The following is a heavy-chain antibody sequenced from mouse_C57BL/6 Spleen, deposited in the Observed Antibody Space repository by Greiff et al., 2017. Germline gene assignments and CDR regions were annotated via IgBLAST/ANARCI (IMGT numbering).Heavy chain of an antibody. CDR2: INPNNGGT. CDR3: ARWGDYDGVCTMDY. J-gene: IGHJ4*01. D-gene: IGHD2-4*01. V-gene: IGHV1-26*01. Sequence: EVQLQQSGPELVKPGASVKISCKASGYTFTDYYMNWVKQSHGKSLEWIGDINPNNGGTSYKQKFKGKATLTVDKSSSTAYMERRSLTSEDSAVYYCARWGDYDGVCTMDYWGQGPSVTVSS. CDR1: GYTFTDYY.